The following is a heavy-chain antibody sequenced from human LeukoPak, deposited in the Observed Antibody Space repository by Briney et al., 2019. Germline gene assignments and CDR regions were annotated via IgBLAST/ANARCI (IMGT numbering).Heavy chain of an antibody. V-gene: IGHV1-18*01. D-gene: IGHD3-3*01. Sequence: ASVKVSCKASGYTFTNYGISWVRQAPGQGLEWMGWISAYNGNTVYAQKLQGRVTMTTDTSTSTAYMELRSLRSDDTAMYYCARDRWSSSASAAPDDYWGQGTLVSVSS. CDR1: GYTFTNYG. CDR3: ARDRWSSSASAAPDDY. CDR2: ISAYNGNT. J-gene: IGHJ4*02.